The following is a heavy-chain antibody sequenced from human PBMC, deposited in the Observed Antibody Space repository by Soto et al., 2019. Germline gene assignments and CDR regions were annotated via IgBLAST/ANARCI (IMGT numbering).Heavy chain of an antibody. CDR1: GYTFTSYA. D-gene: IGHD1-26*01. V-gene: IGHV1-3*01. CDR2: INAGNGNT. J-gene: IGHJ2*01. CDR3: ARGGSLYWYFDL. Sequence: QVQLVQSGAEVKEPGSSVKVSCKASGYTFTSYAMHWVRQAPGQRLEWMGWINAGNGNTKYSQKFQGRVIITRETSASTAYMELSSLRSEDTAVYYCARGGSLYWYFDLWGRGTLVTVSS.